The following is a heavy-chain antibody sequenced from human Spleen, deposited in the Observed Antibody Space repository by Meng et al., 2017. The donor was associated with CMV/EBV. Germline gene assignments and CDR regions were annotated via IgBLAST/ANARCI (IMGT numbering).Heavy chain of an antibody. CDR2: INHGGGT. V-gene: IGHV4-34*01. Sequence: LPCGVYGRCFSCYYWTWMRQPPGKGLEWIGEINHGGGTHYNSSPNSRVTISLDTSKKRFSLRLTSVTAADTAVYYCASEPVGWYFDLWGRGTLVTVSS. D-gene: IGHD1-14*01. J-gene: IGHJ2*01. CDR1: GRCFSCYY. CDR3: ASEPVGWYFDL.